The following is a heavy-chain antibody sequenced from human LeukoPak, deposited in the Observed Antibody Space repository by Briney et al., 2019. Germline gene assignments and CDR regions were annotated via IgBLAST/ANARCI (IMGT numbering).Heavy chain of an antibody. J-gene: IGHJ4*02. CDR2: IGTAGDT. Sequence: PGGSLRLSCVASGFSFSRSDMHWVRQVTGKGLEWVSGIGTAGDTFYPGSVKGRFTISRENGKNSLYLQMNSLRADDTAVYYCARSIAAAAPFDYWGQGTLVTVSS. CDR1: GFSFSRSD. V-gene: IGHV3-13*01. CDR3: ARSIAAAAPFDY. D-gene: IGHD6-13*01.